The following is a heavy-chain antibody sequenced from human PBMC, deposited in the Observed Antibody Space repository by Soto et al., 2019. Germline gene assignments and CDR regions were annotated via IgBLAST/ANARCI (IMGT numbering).Heavy chain of an antibody. J-gene: IGHJ4*02. V-gene: IGHV3-30-3*01. D-gene: IGHD6-6*01. Sequence: QVQLVESGGGVVQPGRSLRLSCAASGFTFSSYAMHWVRQAPGKGLEWVAVISYDGSNKYYADSVKCRFTISRDNSKNTLYLQMNSLRAEDTAVYYCARAIAARPSPGYWGQGTLVTVSS. CDR1: GFTFSSYA. CDR2: ISYDGSNK. CDR3: ARAIAARPSPGY.